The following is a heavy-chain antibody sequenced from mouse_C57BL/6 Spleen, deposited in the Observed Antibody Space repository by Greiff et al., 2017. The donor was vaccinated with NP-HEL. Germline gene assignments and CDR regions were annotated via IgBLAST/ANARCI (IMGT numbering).Heavy chain of an antibody. Sequence: VKLMESGAELARPGASVKLSCKASGYTFTSYGISWVKQRTGQGLEWIGEIYPRSGNTYYNEKFKGKATLTADKSSSTAYMELRSLTSEDSAVYFCASFTTVVASMDYWGQGTSVTVSS. CDR3: ASFTTVVASMDY. D-gene: IGHD1-1*01. CDR2: IYPRSGNT. V-gene: IGHV1-81*01. J-gene: IGHJ4*01. CDR1: GYTFTSYG.